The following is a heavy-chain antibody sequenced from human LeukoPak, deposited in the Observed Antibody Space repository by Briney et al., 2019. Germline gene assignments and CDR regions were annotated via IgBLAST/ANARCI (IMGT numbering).Heavy chain of an antibody. Sequence: ASVKVSCKASGYTFTSYYMNWVRQAPGQGLEWMGIINPSGGSTSYAQKFQGRVTMTRDTSTSTVYMELSSLRSEDTAVYYCARFDGGSAPGGHDAFDIWGQGTMVTVSS. V-gene: IGHV1-46*01. D-gene: IGHD2-15*01. CDR1: GYTFTSYY. CDR3: ARFDGGSAPGGHDAFDI. J-gene: IGHJ3*02. CDR2: INPSGGST.